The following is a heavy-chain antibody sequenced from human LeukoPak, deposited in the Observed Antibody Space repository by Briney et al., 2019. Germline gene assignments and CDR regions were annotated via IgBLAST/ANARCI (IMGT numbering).Heavy chain of an antibody. CDR2: IWYDGSNK. CDR3: ARGVDYYENSGTIDY. CDR1: GFTFSRYA. Sequence: GGSLRLSCAASGFTFSRYAMSWVRQPPGKGLEWVAIIWYDGSNKTYEDSVKGRFTISRDNSKNTLYLQMNSLRAEDTAVYYCARGVDYYENSGTIDYWGQGTLVTVSS. V-gene: IGHV3-33*07. D-gene: IGHD3-22*01. J-gene: IGHJ4*02.